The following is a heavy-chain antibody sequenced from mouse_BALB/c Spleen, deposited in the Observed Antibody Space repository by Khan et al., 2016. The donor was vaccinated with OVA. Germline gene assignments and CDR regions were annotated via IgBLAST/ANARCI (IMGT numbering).Heavy chain of an antibody. CDR1: GYSITSGYG. V-gene: IGHV3-2*02. CDR3: ARTARIKY. CDR2: ISYNGSP. J-gene: IGHJ2*01. Sequence: EVELVESGPGLVKPSQSLSLTCTVTGYSITSGYGWNWIRQFPGNKLEWMGYISYNGSPKYNPSLKSQITITPDTSKNQFFLQLNSVTTEDTATYYCARTARIKYWGQGTTLTVSA. D-gene: IGHD1-2*01.